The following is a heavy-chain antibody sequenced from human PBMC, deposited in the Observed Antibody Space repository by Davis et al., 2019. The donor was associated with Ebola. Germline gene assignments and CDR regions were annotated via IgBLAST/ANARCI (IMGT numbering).Heavy chain of an antibody. CDR2: KYYNSKWYS. CDR3: ARGWLRAGMDV. J-gene: IGHJ6*04. V-gene: IGHV6-1*01. CDR1: GDSVSSGG. Sequence: HSQTLSLTCAIPGDSVSSGGWNWIRQSPSTGLELLGRKYYNSKWYSDYAVSVKSRITINPDTSKNQFSLQLNSVTPEDTALYYCARGWLRAGMDVWGEGTTVTVSS. D-gene: IGHD5-18*01.